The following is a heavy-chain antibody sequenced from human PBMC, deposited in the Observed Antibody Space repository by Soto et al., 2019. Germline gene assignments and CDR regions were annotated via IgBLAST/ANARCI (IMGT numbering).Heavy chain of an antibody. CDR3: ARDRGDYASRWFDT. CDR2: ISGSRGTI. Sequence: EVRLVESGGGLVQPGGSLRLSCAASGFTFSTYSMNWVRQAPGKGLEWVSYISGSRGTIDYADSVKGRFTISRDNAKNSLYLQMNSLRAEDTAVYFCARDRGDYASRWFDTWGQGTLVIVSA. J-gene: IGHJ5*02. V-gene: IGHV3-48*01. D-gene: IGHD4-17*01. CDR1: GFTFSTYS.